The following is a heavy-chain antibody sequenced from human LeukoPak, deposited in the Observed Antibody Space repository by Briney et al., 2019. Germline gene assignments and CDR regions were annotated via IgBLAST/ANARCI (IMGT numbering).Heavy chain of an antibody. Sequence: PSETLSLTCTVSGYSISSGYYWGWIRQPPGKGLEWIGSIYHSGSTYYNPSLKSRVTISVDTSKNQFSLKLSSVTAADTAVYYCARERGTMVRGVIRYYYYMDVWGKGTTVTVSS. CDR2: IYHSGST. CDR1: GYSISSGYY. V-gene: IGHV4-38-2*02. CDR3: ARERGTMVRGVIRYYYYMDV. J-gene: IGHJ6*03. D-gene: IGHD3-10*01.